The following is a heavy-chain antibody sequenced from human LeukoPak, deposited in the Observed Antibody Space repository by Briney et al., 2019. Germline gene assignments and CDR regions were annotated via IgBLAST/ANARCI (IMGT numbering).Heavy chain of an antibody. Sequence: SQTLSLTCTISVDSISNSNNYWGWIRQPPGKGLEWIGSIYYRGNTYYNPSLKSRVSISVDTSRNQFSLKLTSVTAADTAVYYCARLSISGSYFGDYWGRGALVTVSS. J-gene: IGHJ4*02. D-gene: IGHD1-26*01. V-gene: IGHV4-39*01. CDR3: ARLSISGSYFGDY. CDR1: VDSISNSNNY. CDR2: IYYRGNT.